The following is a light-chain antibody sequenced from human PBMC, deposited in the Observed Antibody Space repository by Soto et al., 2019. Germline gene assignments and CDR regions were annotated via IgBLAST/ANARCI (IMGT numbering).Light chain of an antibody. CDR3: QQYYRVPPLT. J-gene: IGKJ4*01. CDR2: WAS. CDR1: QGLFYSPKNKTD. V-gene: IGKV4-1*01. Sequence: DIVMTQSPDSLAVSLGERATINCKSSQGLFYSPKNKTDLAWYQHKAGQSPKLLIYWASNRESGVPDRFSGSGSGTDFTLTISSLQAEDVEVYYSQQYYRVPPLTFGAGTKVEIK.